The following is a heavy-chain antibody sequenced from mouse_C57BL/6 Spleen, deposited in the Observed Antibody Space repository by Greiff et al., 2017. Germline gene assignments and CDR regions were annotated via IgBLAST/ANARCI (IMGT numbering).Heavy chain of an antibody. J-gene: IGHJ3*01. CDR3: AKGDWDVGLWFAY. CDR1: GFSLTSYG. Sequence: QVQLKESGPGLVQPSQSLSITCTVSGFSLTSYGVHWVRQSPGKGLEWLGVIWRGGSTDYNAAFMSRLSITKDNSKRQVFCKMNSLQADDTAIYYCAKGDWDVGLWFAYWGQGTLVTVSA. CDR2: IWRGGST. V-gene: IGHV2-5*01. D-gene: IGHD4-1*01.